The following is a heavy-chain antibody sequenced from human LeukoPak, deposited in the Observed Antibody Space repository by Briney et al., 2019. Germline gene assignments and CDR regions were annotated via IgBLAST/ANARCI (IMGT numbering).Heavy chain of an antibody. CDR1: GFTFSSYA. D-gene: IGHD5-12*01. CDR3: AKTGSGYDRERIDY. V-gene: IGHV3-23*01. Sequence: GGSLRLSCAASGFTFSSYAMSWVRQAPGKGLEWVSAISGSGGSTYYADSVKGRFTISRDNSKNTLYLQMNSLRAEDTAVYYCAKTGSGYDRERIDYWGQGTLVTVSS. J-gene: IGHJ4*02. CDR2: ISGSGGST.